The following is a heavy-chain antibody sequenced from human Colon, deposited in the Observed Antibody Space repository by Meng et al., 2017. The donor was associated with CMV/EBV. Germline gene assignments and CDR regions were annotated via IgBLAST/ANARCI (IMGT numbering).Heavy chain of an antibody. CDR2: ISSSSSYI. D-gene: IGHD2-2*01. CDR3: ARVTVVPAAYDAFDI. V-gene: IGHV3-21*01. Sequence: GESLKISCAASGFTFSSYSMNWVRQAPGKGLEWVSSISSSSSYIYYADSVKGRFTISRDNAKNSLHLQMNSLRAEDTAVYYCARVTVVPAAYDAFDIWGQGTMVTVSS. J-gene: IGHJ3*02. CDR1: GFTFSSYS.